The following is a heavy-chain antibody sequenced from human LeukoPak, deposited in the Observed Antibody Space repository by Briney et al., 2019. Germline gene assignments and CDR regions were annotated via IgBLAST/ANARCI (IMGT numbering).Heavy chain of an antibody. Sequence: GSLRLSCAASGFTFDDYGMSWVRQAPGEGLEWVANIKPDGTTKFYVDSVKGRFTISRDNALNSLYLQMNSLRAEDTAIYYCARSIPYGTTWCGRSDYWGQGTLVTVSS. CDR3: ARSIPYGTTWCGRSDY. CDR2: IKPDGTTK. CDR1: GFTFDDYG. D-gene: IGHD6-13*01. J-gene: IGHJ4*02. V-gene: IGHV3-7*03.